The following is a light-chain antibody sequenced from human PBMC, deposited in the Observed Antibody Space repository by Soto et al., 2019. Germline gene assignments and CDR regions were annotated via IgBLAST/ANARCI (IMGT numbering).Light chain of an antibody. CDR3: QQYNSYSWT. CDR1: QSISSW. J-gene: IGKJ1*01. Sequence: DIPMTQSPSTLSASVGDRVTITCRASQSISSWLAWYQQKPGNAPKLLIYDASNLESGVPSRFSGSGSGTEFTLTISRLQPDDFAAYYCQQYNSYSWTFGPGTKVEIK. CDR2: DAS. V-gene: IGKV1-5*01.